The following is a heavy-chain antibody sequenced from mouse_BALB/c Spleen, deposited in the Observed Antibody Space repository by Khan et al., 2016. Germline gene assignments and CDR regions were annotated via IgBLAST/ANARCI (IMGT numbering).Heavy chain of an antibody. V-gene: IGHV3-1*02. CDR3: ATISSGYWYYFAY. Sequence: EVQLQESGPDLVKPSQSLSLTCNVTGYSITSHYSWHWIRHFPGNKLEWMGNINYRGSTNYNPSTKSRISLTRETSKNQFFLQLNSVNTEDTAKYYCATISSGYWYYFAYWGQGTALTVSS. J-gene: IGHJ2*01. CDR2: INYRGST. D-gene: IGHD3-1*01. CDR1: GYSITSHYS.